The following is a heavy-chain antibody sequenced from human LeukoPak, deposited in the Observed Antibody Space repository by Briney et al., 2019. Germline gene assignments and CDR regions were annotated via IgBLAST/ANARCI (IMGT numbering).Heavy chain of an antibody. CDR2: ISGSGVIT. J-gene: IGHJ4*02. CDR1: GFTFSTYA. CDR3: AKGSDLPSRLAVDY. Sequence: GGSLRLSCAASGFTFSTYAMSWVRQAPGKGLEWVSTISGSGVITYYADSLKGRFTISRDNSRNTLFLHMNSLRAEDTAVYYCAKGSDLPSRLAVDYWGQGTLVTVSS. D-gene: IGHD2-15*01. V-gene: IGHV3-23*01.